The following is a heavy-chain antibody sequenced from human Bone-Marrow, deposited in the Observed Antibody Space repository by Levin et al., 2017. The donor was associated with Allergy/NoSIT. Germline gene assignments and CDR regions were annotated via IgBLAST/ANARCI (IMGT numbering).Heavy chain of an antibody. CDR2: TYYRSKWYN. CDR3: ARGYYDFWSGPPQGSFDY. J-gene: IGHJ4*02. CDR1: GDSVSSNSAA. Sequence: PSETLSLTCAISGDSVSSNSAAWNWIRQSPSRGLEWLGRTYYRSKWYNDYAVSVKSRITINPDTSKNQFSLQLNSVTPEDTAVYYCARGYYDFWSGPPQGSFDYWGQGTLVTVSS. D-gene: IGHD3-3*01. V-gene: IGHV6-1*01.